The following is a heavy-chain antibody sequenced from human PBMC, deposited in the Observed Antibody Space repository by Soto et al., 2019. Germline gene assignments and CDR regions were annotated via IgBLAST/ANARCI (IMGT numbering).Heavy chain of an antibody. J-gene: IGHJ6*02. CDR3: TKASSDRNHMEV. Sequence: EVQLLESGGGLIQPGWSLRLSCAASGFTFGKFVMRWVRQTPGKGLEWVSTITETGADTYYTDSVKGRFTISRDNSKNTLYLQMTTLRAEDTALYYCTKASSDRNHMEVWGPGTTVTVSS. CDR1: GFTFGKFV. V-gene: IGHV3-23*01. CDR2: ITETGADT.